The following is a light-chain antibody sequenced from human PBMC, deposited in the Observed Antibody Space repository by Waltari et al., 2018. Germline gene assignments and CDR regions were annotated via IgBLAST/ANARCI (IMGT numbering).Light chain of an antibody. J-gene: IGLJ2*01. V-gene: IGLV3-25*03. CDR2: RNT. CDR1: ELTDKY. Sequence: SPGLTQPPSVSVSPGQTAMITCYGSELTDKYIYWFQQKSGQAPVVVIRRNTGRPSGIPERFSASDSGTTGTLVISGVEAEDEADYYCQSADDSGNHVLFGGGTKLTVL. CDR3: QSADDSGNHVL.